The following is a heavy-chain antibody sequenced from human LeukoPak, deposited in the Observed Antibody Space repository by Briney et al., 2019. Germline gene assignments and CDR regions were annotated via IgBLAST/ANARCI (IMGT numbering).Heavy chain of an antibody. CDR3: ARHGLDSSGYPFDY. V-gene: IGHV5-51*01. D-gene: IGHD3-22*01. CDR1: GYSFTSYW. Sequence: GESLKISCKASGYSFTSYWIGWVRQMPGKRLKWMGIIYPGDSDTRYSPSFQGQVTISAAKSVSTAYLQWSSLKASDTAMYYCARHGLDSSGYPFDYWGQGTLVTVSS. CDR2: IYPGDSDT. J-gene: IGHJ4*02.